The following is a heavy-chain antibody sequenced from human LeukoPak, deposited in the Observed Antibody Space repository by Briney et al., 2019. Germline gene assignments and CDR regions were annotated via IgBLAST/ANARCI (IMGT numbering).Heavy chain of an antibody. D-gene: IGHD1-20*01. CDR2: IYHSGST. CDR1: GGSISSGGYY. J-gene: IGHJ4*02. CDR3: ARGVNWNVALDY. Sequence: SETLSLTCTVSGGSISSGGYYWSWIRQPPGKSLEWIGYIYHSGSTYYNPSLKSRVTISVDRSKNQFSLKLSSVTAADTAVYYCARGVNWNVALDYWGQGTLVTVSS. V-gene: IGHV4-30-2*01.